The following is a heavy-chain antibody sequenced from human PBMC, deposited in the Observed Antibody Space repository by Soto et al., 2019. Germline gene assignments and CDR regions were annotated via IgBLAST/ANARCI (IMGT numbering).Heavy chain of an antibody. CDR2: IYYSGTT. CDR1: GGSISSGDHY. J-gene: IGHJ6*02. Sequence: PSETLSLTCTVSGGSISSGDHYWSWIRQPPWKGLEWIGYIYYSGTTYYNPSLKSRVTISVDTSENQFSLKVNSVTAADTAVYYCARALIQLWPHYYYGMDVWGQGTTVNVSS. CDR3: ARALIQLWPHYYYGMDV. D-gene: IGHD5-18*01. V-gene: IGHV4-30-4*01.